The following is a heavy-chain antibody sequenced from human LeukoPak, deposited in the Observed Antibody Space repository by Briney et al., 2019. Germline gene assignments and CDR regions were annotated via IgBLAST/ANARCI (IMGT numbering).Heavy chain of an antibody. CDR1: GFTFSSYG. CDR3: AKDGLATVNLYFQH. V-gene: IGHV3-30*18. CDR2: ISYDGSNK. D-gene: IGHD4-17*01. Sequence: PGGSLRLPCAASGFTFSSYGMHWVRQAPGKGLEWVAVISYDGSNKYYADSVKGRFTISRDNSKNTLYLQMNSLRAEDTAVYYRAKDGLATVNLYFQHWGQGTLVTVSS. J-gene: IGHJ1*01.